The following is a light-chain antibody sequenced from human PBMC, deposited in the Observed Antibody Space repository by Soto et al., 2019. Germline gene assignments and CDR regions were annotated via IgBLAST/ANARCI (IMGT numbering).Light chain of an antibody. V-gene: IGKV3-15*01. CDR3: QQYNTWPRP. J-gene: IGKJ1*01. CDR1: QSVSNN. Sequence: EIVMTQSPATLSVSPGERATLSCRASQSVSNNLAWYQQKPGQAPRLLIYGASTRATRIPARFSGSGSGTEFTLTVSSLQSEDFAVYYCQQYNTWPRPFGQGTKVEIK. CDR2: GAS.